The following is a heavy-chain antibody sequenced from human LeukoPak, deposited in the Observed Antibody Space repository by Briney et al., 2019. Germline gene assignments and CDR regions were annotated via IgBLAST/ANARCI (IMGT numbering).Heavy chain of an antibody. D-gene: IGHD1-26*01. V-gene: IGHV3-15*01. CDR2: IKSKTDGGTT. J-gene: IGHJ4*02. CDR1: GFTFSNAW. Sequence: KPGGSLRLSCAASGFTFSNAWMSWVRQAPGKGLEWVGRIKSKTDGGTTDYDAPVKGRFTISRDDSKNTLYLQMNSLKTEDTAVYYCTTALVGADTLLPPYYFDYWGQGTLVTVSS. CDR3: TTALVGADTLLPPYYFDY.